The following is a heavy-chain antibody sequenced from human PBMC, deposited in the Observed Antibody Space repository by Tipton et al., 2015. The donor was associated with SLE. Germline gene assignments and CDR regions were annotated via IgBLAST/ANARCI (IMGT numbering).Heavy chain of an antibody. CDR2: IYYSGST. V-gene: IGHV4-61*08. CDR1: GGPISSGGYY. D-gene: IGHD1-26*01. J-gene: IGHJ6*03. Sequence: TLSLTCAVSGGPISSGGYYWSWIRQPPGKGLEWIGYIYYSGSTNYNPSLKSRVTMSVDTSKNQFSLKLSSVTAADTAIYYCASNSGTYYYYYYMDVWGKGTTVTVSS. CDR3: ASNSGTYYYYYYMDV.